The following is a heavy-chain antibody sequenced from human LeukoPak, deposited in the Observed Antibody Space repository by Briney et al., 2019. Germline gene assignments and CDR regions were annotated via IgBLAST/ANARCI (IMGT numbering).Heavy chain of an antibody. CDR3: ARAPSGFSSGWYFDY. J-gene: IGHJ4*02. V-gene: IGHV4-4*07. D-gene: IGHD6-19*01. CDR1: GGSISSYY. CDR2: IYTSGST. Sequence: ASETLSLTCTVSGGSISSYYWSWIRQPAGKGLEWIGLIYTSGSTNYNPSLKSRVTMSVDTSKNQFSLKLSSVTAADTAVYYCARAPSGFSSGWYFDYWGQGTLVTVSS.